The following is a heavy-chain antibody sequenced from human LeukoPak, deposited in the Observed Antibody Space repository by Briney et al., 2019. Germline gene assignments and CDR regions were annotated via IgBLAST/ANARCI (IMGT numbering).Heavy chain of an antibody. V-gene: IGHV3-23*01. D-gene: IGHD2-2*01. J-gene: IGHJ3*02. CDR2: ISGSGGST. CDR3: AKVQLLLNDAFDI. Sequence: PPGGSLRLSCAASGFTFSSYAMSWVRQAPGKGLEWVSAISGSGGSTYYADSVKGRSTISRDNSKNTLYLQMNSLRAEDTAVYYCAKVQLLLNDAFDIWGQGTMVTVSS. CDR1: GFTFSSYA.